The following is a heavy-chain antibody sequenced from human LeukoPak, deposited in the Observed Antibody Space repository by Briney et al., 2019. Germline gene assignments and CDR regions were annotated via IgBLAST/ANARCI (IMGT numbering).Heavy chain of an antibody. CDR2: IYVGGST. D-gene: IGHD4-23*01. V-gene: IGHV4-4*07. Sequence: PSETLSLTCTVSDGSFSYYYWSWIRQPAGKGLEWIGRIYVGGSTNYSPSLKSRVSMSLDKSKNQLSLKLISVSAADTAVYYCARWHMNSQDVWGRGTAVTVS. J-gene: IGHJ6*02. CDR1: DGSFSYYY. CDR3: ARWHMNSQDV.